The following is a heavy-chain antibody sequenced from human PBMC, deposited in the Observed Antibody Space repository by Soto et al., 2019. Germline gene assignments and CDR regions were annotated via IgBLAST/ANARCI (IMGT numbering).Heavy chain of an antibody. CDR3: ARPEYYDILTGYNDAFDI. D-gene: IGHD3-9*01. Sequence: ASVKVSCKASGYTFTSYDINWVRQATGQGLEWMGWMNPNSGNTGYAQKFQGRVTMTRNTSISTAYMELSSLRSEDTAVYYCARPEYYDILTGYNDAFDIWGQGTMVTVSS. CDR2: MNPNSGNT. V-gene: IGHV1-8*01. J-gene: IGHJ3*02. CDR1: GYTFTSYD.